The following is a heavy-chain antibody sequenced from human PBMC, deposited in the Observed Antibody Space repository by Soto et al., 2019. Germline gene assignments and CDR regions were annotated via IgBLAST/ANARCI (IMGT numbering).Heavy chain of an antibody. J-gene: IGHJ6*02. Sequence: QVQLVQSGAEVKMPGATVRVSCKTSGYDFTNFGVNWVRQAPGQGLEWMGWISNYNGDTDYAQDLQGIATMSTDTITRTVSMERRSLSCVDTAVYYCARDREYCSRSRGYSPGMDVWGQGTTVFVS. CDR1: GYDFTNFG. CDR3: ARDREYCSRSRGYSPGMDV. CDR2: ISNYNGDT. D-gene: IGHD2-2*01. V-gene: IGHV1-18*01.